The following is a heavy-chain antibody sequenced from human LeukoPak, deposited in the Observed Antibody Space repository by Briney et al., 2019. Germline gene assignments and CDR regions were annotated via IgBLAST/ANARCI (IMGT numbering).Heavy chain of an antibody. J-gene: IGHJ4*02. Sequence: SVKVSCKASGYTFTSYGISWVRQAPGQGLEWMGGIIPIFGTANYAQKFQGRVTITADESTSTAYMELSSLRSEDTAVYYCAREREEWTGFDYWGQGTLVTVSS. CDR1: GYTFTSYG. D-gene: IGHD3-3*01. CDR2: IIPIFGTA. V-gene: IGHV1-69*13. CDR3: AREREEWTGFDY.